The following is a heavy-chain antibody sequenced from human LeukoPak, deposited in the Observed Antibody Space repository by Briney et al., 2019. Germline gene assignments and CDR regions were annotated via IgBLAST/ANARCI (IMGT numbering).Heavy chain of an antibody. CDR2: ISSSGSTI. CDR1: GFTFSSYS. D-gene: IGHD4-17*01. J-gene: IGHJ4*02. Sequence: GGSLRLSCAASGFTFSSYSMSWVRQAPGKGLEWVSYISSSGSTIYYADSVKGRFTISRDNARNSLYLQMNSLRAEDTAMYHCVRDLRLAVPTTDYWGQGTLVTVSS. V-gene: IGHV3-48*01. CDR3: VRDLRLAVPTTDY.